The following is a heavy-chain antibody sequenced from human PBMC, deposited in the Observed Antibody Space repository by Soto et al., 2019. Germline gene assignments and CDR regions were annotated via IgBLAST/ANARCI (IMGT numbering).Heavy chain of an antibody. J-gene: IGHJ4*02. CDR3: ARVSPDYGDYGGGRHLDN. CDR1: GGSINSGGYS. CDR2: IYHSETP. V-gene: IGHV4-30-2*01. D-gene: IGHD4-17*01. Sequence: QLQLQESGSGLLEPSQTLSLTCTVSGGSINSGGYSWSWIRQPPGKGLEWIGYIYHSETPYYNPNLRSRVTISVDSSKNQFSLKVTSVTAADTAVYYCARVSPDYGDYGGGRHLDNWGQGILVTVSS.